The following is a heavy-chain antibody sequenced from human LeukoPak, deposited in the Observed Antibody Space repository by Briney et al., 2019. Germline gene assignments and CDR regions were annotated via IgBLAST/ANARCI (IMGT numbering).Heavy chain of an antibody. J-gene: IGHJ6*02. V-gene: IGHV4-59*01. CDR1: GGSSSSYY. Sequence: SETLSLTCTVSGGSSSSYYWSWIRQPPGKGLEWIGYIYYSGSTNYNPSLKSRVNISLDTSKNQFSLKLSSVTAADTAVYYCARDTNGPYYYGMDVWGQGTTVTVSS. CDR2: IYYSGST. CDR3: ARDTNGPYYYGMDV. D-gene: IGHD2-8*01.